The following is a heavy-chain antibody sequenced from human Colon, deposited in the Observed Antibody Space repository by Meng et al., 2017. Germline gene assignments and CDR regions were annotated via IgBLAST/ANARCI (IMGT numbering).Heavy chain of an antibody. D-gene: IGHD6-13*01. Sequence: QPQLQESGPGLVKPSEALSLTCSVTGDSITNHNWWAWVRQPPGKGLEWIGEINHSGSTNYNPSLKSRVTISVDTSKNQFSLKLSSVTAADTAVYYCARGVRRIAAAGSYFDYWGQGTLVTVSS. CDR2: INHSGST. J-gene: IGHJ4*02. CDR3: ARGVRRIAAAGSYFDY. V-gene: IGHV4-4*02. CDR1: GDSITNHNW.